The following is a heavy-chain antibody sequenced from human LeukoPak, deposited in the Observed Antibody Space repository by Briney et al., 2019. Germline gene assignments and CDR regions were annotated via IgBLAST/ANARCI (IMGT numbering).Heavy chain of an antibody. CDR2: IKQDGSEK. J-gene: IGHJ4*02. D-gene: IGHD6-13*01. Sequence: GGSLRLSCAASGFTFSSYWMSWVRQAPGKGLERVANIKQDGSEKYYVDSVKGRFTISRDNAKNSLYLQMNSLRAEDTAVYYCARASSRPYSSSWYSDYWGQGTLVTVSS. CDR1: GFTFSSYW. CDR3: ARASSRPYSSSWYSDY. V-gene: IGHV3-7*01.